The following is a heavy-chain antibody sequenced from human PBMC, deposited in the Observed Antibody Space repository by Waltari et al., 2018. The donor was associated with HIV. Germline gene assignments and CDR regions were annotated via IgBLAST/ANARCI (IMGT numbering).Heavy chain of an antibody. J-gene: IGHJ4*02. CDR3: AKGPFDY. CDR1: GFTLADYA. V-gene: IGHV3-9*01. Sequence: DVQLVESGGGLVKPGRSLRLSCAASGFTLADYAMHWVRQAPGKGLGWVAGISWNSGSIGYEDSVKGRFTISRDNAKNSVYLEMNSLRTEDTALYYCAKGPFDYWGQGTLVTVSS. CDR2: ISWNSGSI.